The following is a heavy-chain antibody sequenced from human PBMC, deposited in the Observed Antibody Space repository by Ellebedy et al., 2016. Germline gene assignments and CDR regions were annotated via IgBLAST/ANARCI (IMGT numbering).Heavy chain of an antibody. Sequence: GGSLRLXXVASGFTFRSYGMYWVRQAPGKGLEYVSDISQSGGSTNYAESVKGRFTISRDNSKDTLYLQMTNVRSEDTAVYYCVNGVKTMIRGVVKKMSTAFDFWGQGTRVTVSS. CDR3: VNGVKTMIRGVVKKMSTAFDF. D-gene: IGHD3-10*01. CDR2: ISQSGGST. V-gene: IGHV3-64D*06. J-gene: IGHJ3*01. CDR1: GFTFRSYG.